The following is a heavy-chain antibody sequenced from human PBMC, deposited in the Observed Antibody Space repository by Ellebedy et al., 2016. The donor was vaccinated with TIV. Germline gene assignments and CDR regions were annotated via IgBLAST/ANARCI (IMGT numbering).Heavy chain of an antibody. V-gene: IGHV4-38-2*01. CDR1: GSSISSGYY. CDR3: ARQRYCSGDRCYTAGIFDY. J-gene: IGHJ4*02. Sequence: MPSETLSLTCSVSGSSISSGYYWGWIRQPPGRGLEWIGSMYHSGSTYYSPSLKSRVTISVATSKNQLSLRLGSVTAADTAVYYCARQRYCSGDRCYTAGIFDYWGQGALVPVSS. D-gene: IGHD2-15*01. CDR2: MYHSGST.